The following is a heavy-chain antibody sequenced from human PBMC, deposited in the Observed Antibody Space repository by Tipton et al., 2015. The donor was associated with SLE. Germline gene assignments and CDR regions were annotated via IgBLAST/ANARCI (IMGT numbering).Heavy chain of an antibody. CDR3: ARLQWNFSY. CDR1: GGSISSHY. Sequence: TLSLTCTVSGGSISSHYWSWIRQPPGKGLEWIGYIYYSGSTNYNPSLKSRVTISVDTSKNQFSLKLSSVTAADTAVYYCARLQWNFSYWGQGTLVTVSS. D-gene: IGHD1-7*01. CDR2: IYYSGST. J-gene: IGHJ4*02. V-gene: IGHV4-59*11.